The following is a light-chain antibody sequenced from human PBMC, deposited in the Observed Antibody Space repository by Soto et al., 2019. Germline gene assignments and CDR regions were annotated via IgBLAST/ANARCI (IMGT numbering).Light chain of an antibody. CDR2: DVS. J-gene: IGLJ1*01. Sequence: QSALTQSPSASGSPGQSVTISCTGTSSDIGGYDSVSWYQQHPGKAPKVMIYDVSKRPSGVPDRFSGSKSGNTASLTISGLQAEDEADYYCCSYAASNTFVFGTGTKVTV. CDR1: SSDIGGYDS. V-gene: IGLV2-8*01. CDR3: CSYAASNTFV.